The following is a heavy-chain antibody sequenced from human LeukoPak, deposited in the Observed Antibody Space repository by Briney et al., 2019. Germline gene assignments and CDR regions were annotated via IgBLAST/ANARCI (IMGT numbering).Heavy chain of an antibody. D-gene: IGHD3-16*01. CDR2: IHYSGNN. Sequence: PSETLSFTCTVSGDSISSYYWTWIRQPPRKGLESIGYIHYSGNNNYNPSLKSRLTISLDTSKNKFSLKLSSVTAADTAVYYCARGGSYLGHCDYWGQGSLVTVSS. CDR1: GDSISSYY. CDR3: ARGGSYLGHCDY. V-gene: IGHV4-59*01. J-gene: IGHJ4*02.